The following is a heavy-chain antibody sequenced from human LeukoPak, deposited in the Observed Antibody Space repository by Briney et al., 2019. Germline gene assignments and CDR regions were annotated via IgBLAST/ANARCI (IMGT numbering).Heavy chain of an antibody. D-gene: IGHD2-15*01. CDR3: VRGPYCSGGSCYGHFDY. J-gene: IGHJ4*02. CDR2: IRFDGSLQ. Sequence: GGSLRLSCTTSGFIFSDYGMHWLRQAPGKRPEWVTFIRFDGSLQYYADSVKGRFTISRENAKNSLYLQMNSLRVGDTAVYYCVRGPYCSGGSCYGHFDYWGQGTLVTASS. CDR1: GFIFSDYG. V-gene: IGHV3-30*02.